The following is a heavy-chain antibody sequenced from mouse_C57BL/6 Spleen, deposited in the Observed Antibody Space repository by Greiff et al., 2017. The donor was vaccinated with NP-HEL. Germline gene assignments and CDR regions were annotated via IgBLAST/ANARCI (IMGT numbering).Heavy chain of an antibody. V-gene: IGHV1-55*01. CDR2: IYPGSGST. Sequence: VQLQQSGAELVKPGASVKMSCKASGYTFTSYWITWVKQRPGQGLEWIGDIYPGSGSTNYNEKFKSKATLTVDTSSSTAYMQLSSLTSEDSAVYYCAREGSNTGYFDYWGQGTTLTVSS. CDR3: AREGSNTGYFDY. J-gene: IGHJ2*01. CDR1: GYTFTSYW.